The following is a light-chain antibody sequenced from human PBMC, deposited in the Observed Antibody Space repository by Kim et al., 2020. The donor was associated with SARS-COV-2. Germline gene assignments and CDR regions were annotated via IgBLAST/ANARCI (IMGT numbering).Light chain of an antibody. CDR3: QQSYITPPENT. CDR1: QSISNY. CDR2: AAS. J-gene: IGKJ2*01. V-gene: IGKV1-39*01. Sequence: DIQMTQSPSSLSASVGDSVTITCRASQSISNYLNWYQQKPGKAPNLLIYAASRLQTGVPSRFSGSGSGTDFTLTISSLQPGDFATYYCQQSYITPPENTFGPGTKLEI.